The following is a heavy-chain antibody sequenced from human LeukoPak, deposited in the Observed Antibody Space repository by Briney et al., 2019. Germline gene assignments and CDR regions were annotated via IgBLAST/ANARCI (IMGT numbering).Heavy chain of an antibody. Sequence: GGSLRLSCAASGFTFSSYWMHCVRQAPGKGLVGGSRINTDGSSTSYADSVKGRFTISRDNAKNTLYLQMKSLRAEDTAVYYCARSPDYYDSSGFDYWGQGTLVTVSS. CDR1: GFTFSSYW. CDR3: ARSPDYYDSSGFDY. V-gene: IGHV3-74*01. D-gene: IGHD3-22*01. J-gene: IGHJ4*02. CDR2: INTDGSST.